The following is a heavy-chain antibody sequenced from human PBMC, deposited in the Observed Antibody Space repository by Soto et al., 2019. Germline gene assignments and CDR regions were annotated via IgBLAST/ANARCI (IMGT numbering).Heavy chain of an antibody. CDR3: ANPKTPLDGYKVY. D-gene: IGHD5-12*01. Sequence: GGSLILSCAASGFTFSSCAMSWVRQAPGKGMEWVSTISGSGGSTYYADSVKGRFTISRDNSKNTLYMQMNNLTPEDTAVYYCANPKTPLDGYKVYWGQGTLVTVSS. CDR2: ISGSGGST. J-gene: IGHJ4*02. V-gene: IGHV3-23*01. CDR1: GFTFSSCA.